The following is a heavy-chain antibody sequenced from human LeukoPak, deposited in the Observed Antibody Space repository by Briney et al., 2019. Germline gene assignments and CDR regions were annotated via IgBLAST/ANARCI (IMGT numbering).Heavy chain of an antibody. CDR3: ARDNSYGYSFFDY. Sequence: GGSLRLSCAASGFTFDDYGLTWVRQAPGKGLEWVAIINWNGGSTAYADSVEGRFTISRDDARNSLYLQMNSLRAEDTALYYCARDNSYGYSFFDYWGQGTLVTVSS. CDR1: GFTFDDYG. CDR2: INWNGGST. J-gene: IGHJ4*02. V-gene: IGHV3-20*04. D-gene: IGHD5-18*01.